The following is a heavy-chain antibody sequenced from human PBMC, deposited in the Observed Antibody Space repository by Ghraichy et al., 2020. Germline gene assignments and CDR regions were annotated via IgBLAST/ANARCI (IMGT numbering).Heavy chain of an antibody. CDR2: ISYDGINK. CDR3: ARDRVVGGSGYYGMDV. CDR1: GFTFSTYA. V-gene: IGHV3-30-3*01. D-gene: IGHD1-26*01. Sequence: GGSLRLSCAASGFTFSTYAMHWVRQAPGKGLEWVAVISYDGINKYYADSVKGRFTISRDNTKHTLYLQMNSLRAEDTAVYYCARDRVVGGSGYYGMDVWGQGTTVTVS. J-gene: IGHJ6*02.